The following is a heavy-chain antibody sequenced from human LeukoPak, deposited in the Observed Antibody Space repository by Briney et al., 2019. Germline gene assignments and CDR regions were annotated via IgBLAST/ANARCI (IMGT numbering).Heavy chain of an antibody. V-gene: IGHV3-7*01. CDR3: AREEDNADEYLREDY. Sequence: GGSLRLSCAASGFPFSSYWMTWVRQAPGKGLEWVANIKQDGSEKYYVDSVKGRSTISRDNAKNSLYLQMNSLRAEDTAVYYCAREEDNADEYLREDYWGQGILVTVSS. J-gene: IGHJ4*02. D-gene: IGHD2/OR15-2a*01. CDR2: IKQDGSEK. CDR1: GFPFSSYW.